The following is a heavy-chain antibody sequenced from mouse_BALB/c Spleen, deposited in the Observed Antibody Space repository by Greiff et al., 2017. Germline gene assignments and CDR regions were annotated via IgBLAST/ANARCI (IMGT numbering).Heavy chain of an antibody. D-gene: IGHD1-1*01. J-gene: IGHJ2*01. Sequence: VQLQQSGAELVKPGASVKLSCTASGFNIKDTYMHWVKQRPEQGLEWIGRIDPANGNTKYDPKFQGKATITADTSSNTAYLQLSSLTSEDTAVYYCARGTTVSYYFDYWGQGTTLTVSS. CDR2: IDPANGNT. V-gene: IGHV14-3*02. CDR3: ARGTTVSYYFDY. CDR1: GFNIKDTY.